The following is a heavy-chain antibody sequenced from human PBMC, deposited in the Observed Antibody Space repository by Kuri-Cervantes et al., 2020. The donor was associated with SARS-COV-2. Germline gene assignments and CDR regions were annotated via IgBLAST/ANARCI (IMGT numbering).Heavy chain of an antibody. CDR3: ARAHFPIFSGWLDY. Sequence: ASVKVSCKASGYTFTSYAMHWVRQAPGQRLEWMGWINAGNGNTKYSQKFQGRVTITRDTSASTAYMELSSLRSEDTAVYYCARAHFPIFSGWLDYWGQGTLVTVSS. CDR2: INAGNGNT. CDR1: GYTFTSYA. J-gene: IGHJ4*02. D-gene: IGHD6-19*01. V-gene: IGHV1-3*01.